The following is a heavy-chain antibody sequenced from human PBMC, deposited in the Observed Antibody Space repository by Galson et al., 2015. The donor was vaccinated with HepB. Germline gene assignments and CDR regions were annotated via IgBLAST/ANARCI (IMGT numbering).Heavy chain of an antibody. CDR1: GYTFTGYY. CDR3: ARDSYYAPYYFDY. CDR2: INPNSGGT. V-gene: IGHV1-2*04. D-gene: IGHD2-2*01. Sequence: SVKVSCKASGYTFTGYYMHWVRQAPGQGLEWMGWINPNSGGTNYAQKFQGWVTMTRDTSISTAYMELSRLRSDDTAVYYCARDSYYAPYYFDYWGQGTLVTVSS. J-gene: IGHJ4*02.